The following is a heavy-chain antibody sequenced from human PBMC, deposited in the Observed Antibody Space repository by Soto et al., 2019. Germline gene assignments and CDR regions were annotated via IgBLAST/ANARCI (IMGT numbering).Heavy chain of an antibody. CDR2: IYPGDSDT. Sequence: VESLKISCKGSGYSFTSYWIGWVRQMTGKCLAWMGIIYPGDSDTRYSPSFQGQVTISAAKSISTAYLQWSSLKASDTPMSYFSRSIAVASKMGSAFDISEQGTMITVSS. D-gene: IGHD6-19*01. J-gene: IGHJ3*02. CDR3: SRSIAVASKMGSAFDI. V-gene: IGHV5-51*01. CDR1: GYSFTSYW.